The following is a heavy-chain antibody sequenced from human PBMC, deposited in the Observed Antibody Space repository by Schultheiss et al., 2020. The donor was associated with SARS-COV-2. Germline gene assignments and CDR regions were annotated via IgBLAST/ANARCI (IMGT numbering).Heavy chain of an antibody. V-gene: IGHV3-21*03. J-gene: IGHJ6*02. D-gene: IGHD3-10*01. CDR1: GFTFSSYS. CDR2: ISSSSSYI. Sequence: GGSLRLSCAASGFTFSSYSMNWVRQAPGKGLEWVSSISSSSSYIYYADSVKGRFTISRDNSKNTLYLQMNSLKTEDTAVYYCTTGATYGSGSYYYYYYGMDVWGQGTTVTVSS. CDR3: TTGATYGSGSYYYYYYGMDV.